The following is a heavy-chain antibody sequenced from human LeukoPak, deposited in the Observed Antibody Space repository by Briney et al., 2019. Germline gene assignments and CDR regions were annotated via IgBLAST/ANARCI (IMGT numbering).Heavy chain of an antibody. CDR2: ISTNGGST. CDR1: GFTFSSYA. Sequence: GGSLRLSCAASGFTFSSYAMHWVRQAPGKGLEYVSAISTNGGSTYYANSVKGRFTISRDNSKNTLYLQMGSLRAEDMAVYYCARGDSMIVVVKGFDYWGQGTLVTVSS. CDR3: ARGDSMIVVVKGFDY. V-gene: IGHV3-64*01. J-gene: IGHJ4*02. D-gene: IGHD3-22*01.